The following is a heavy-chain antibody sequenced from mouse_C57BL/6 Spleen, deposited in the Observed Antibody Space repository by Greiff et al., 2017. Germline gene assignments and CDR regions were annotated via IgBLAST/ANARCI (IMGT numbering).Heavy chain of an antibody. J-gene: IGHJ4*01. D-gene: IGHD1-3*01. Sequence: QVQLKESGAELVRPGASVKMSCKASGYTFTSYNMHWVKQTPRQGLEWLGAIYPGNGDTAYNQKFKGKATLTVDKSSSTAYMQLSSLTSEDSAVYFCARKEALRDAMDYWGQGTSVTVSS. CDR1: GYTFTSYN. V-gene: IGHV1-12*01. CDR3: ARKEALRDAMDY. CDR2: IYPGNGDT.